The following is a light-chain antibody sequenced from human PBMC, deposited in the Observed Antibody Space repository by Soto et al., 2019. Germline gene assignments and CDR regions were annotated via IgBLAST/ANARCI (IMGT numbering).Light chain of an antibody. CDR1: ETLGRNY. V-gene: IGKV3-20*01. Sequence: ETLLTQSPGTLSLSPGERATLSCRATETLGRNYLAWYQQKPGQAPRLLIHRIYIRAAGVPDRFSGSASGTDFTLTISRLEPEDFAVYYCQQYGSSPAFGQGTKVDIK. J-gene: IGKJ1*01. CDR3: QQYGSSPA. CDR2: RIY.